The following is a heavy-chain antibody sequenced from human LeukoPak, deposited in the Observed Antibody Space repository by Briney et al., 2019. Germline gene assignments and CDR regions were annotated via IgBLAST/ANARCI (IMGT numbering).Heavy chain of an antibody. CDR3: AKDNHYFDY. V-gene: IGHV4-31*03. CDR2: IYDSGTT. Sequence: SQTLSLTCTVSGGSISSGGYYWNWIRQRPGKGLEWIGYIYDSGTTYSNPSLKSRVTISVASSENQFSLQLTSGTAAAPALYYCAKDNHYFDYLGQGTLGNGSS. D-gene: IGHD1-14*01. J-gene: IGHJ4*02. CDR1: GGSISSGGYY.